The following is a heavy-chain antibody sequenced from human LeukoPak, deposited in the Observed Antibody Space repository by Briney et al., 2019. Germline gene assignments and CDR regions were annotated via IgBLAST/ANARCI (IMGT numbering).Heavy chain of an antibody. CDR1: GYTFTGYY. J-gene: IGHJ4*02. D-gene: IGHD2-8*01. Sequence: GASVKVSCKASGYTFTGYYMHWVRQAPGQGLEWMGRINPNSGGTNYAQKFQGRVTMTRDTSISTAYMELSRLRSDDTAVYYCARARTRYCTNGVCHNPLGYWGQGTLVTVSS. CDR2: INPNSGGT. V-gene: IGHV1-2*06. CDR3: ARARTRYCTNGVCHNPLGY.